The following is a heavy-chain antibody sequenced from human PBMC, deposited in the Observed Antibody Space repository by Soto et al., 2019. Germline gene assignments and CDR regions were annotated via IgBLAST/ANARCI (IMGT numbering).Heavy chain of an antibody. V-gene: IGHV1-69*06. CDR1: GGTFSSYA. CDR2: IIPIFGTA. J-gene: IGHJ6*02. CDR3: ARFDSGYEGYYYYGMDV. Sequence: GASVKVSCKASGGTFSSYAIRWVRQAPGQGLEWMGGIIPIFGTANYAQKFQGRVTITADKSTSTAYMELSSLRSEDTAVYYCARFDSGYEGYYYYGMDVWGQGTTVTVSS. D-gene: IGHD5-12*01.